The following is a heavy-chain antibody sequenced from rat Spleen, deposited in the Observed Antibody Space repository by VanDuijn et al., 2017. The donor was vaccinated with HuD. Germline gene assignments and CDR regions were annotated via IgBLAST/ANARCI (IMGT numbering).Heavy chain of an antibody. CDR1: GFSLSSYG. CDR2: ISHDGGNT. D-gene: IGHD5-1*01. J-gene: IGHJ2*01. Sequence: VQLKESGPGLVQPSQTLSLTCTVSGFSLSSYGVIWVRQAPTKGLEWVTTISHDGGNTYYRDSVKGRFTVSRDNAKSTLYLQMDSLRSEDTATYYCTRQTGSLFDYWGQGVMVTVSS. V-gene: IGHV5-29*01. CDR3: TRQTGSLFDY.